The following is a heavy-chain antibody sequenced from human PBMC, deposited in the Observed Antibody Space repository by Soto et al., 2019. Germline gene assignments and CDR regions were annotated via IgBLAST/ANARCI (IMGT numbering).Heavy chain of an antibody. CDR3: AKGVNVGFDP. D-gene: IGHD3-16*01. CDR1: GFTFSSYA. V-gene: IGHV3-23*01. CDR2: ISGSGGST. Sequence: EVQLLESGGGLVQPGGSLRLSCAASGFTFSSYAMSWVRQAPGKGLEWVSAISGSGGSTYYADSVKGRFTISRDNCKNTLYMQMNSVRAADTAVYYCAKGVNVGFDPWGQGTLVTVSS. J-gene: IGHJ5*02.